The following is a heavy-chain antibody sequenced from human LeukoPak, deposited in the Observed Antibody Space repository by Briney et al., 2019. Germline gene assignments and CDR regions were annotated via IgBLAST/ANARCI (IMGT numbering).Heavy chain of an antibody. D-gene: IGHD6-13*01. J-gene: IGHJ4*02. V-gene: IGHV3-64*01. CDR2: ISSNGGST. CDR3: ARSRGSSWYREGFDY. Sequence: GGSLRLSCAASGFTFSSYAMHWVRQAPGKGLEYVSAISSNGGSTYYANSVKGRFTISRDNSRNTLYLQMGNLRAEDMAVYYCARSRGSSWYREGFDYWGQGTLVTVSS. CDR1: GFTFSSYA.